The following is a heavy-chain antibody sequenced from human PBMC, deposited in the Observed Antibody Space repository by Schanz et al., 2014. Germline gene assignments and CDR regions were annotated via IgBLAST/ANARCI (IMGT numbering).Heavy chain of an antibody. J-gene: IGHJ4*02. CDR2: IKPSGGST. CDR1: GYTFTSYY. CDR3: ARDGEAGAGCDY. V-gene: IGHV1-46*03. D-gene: IGHD6-13*01. Sequence: QVQLVQSGAEVKKPGASVKVSCKASGYTFTSYYMHWVRQAPGQGLEWMGIIKPSGGSTSYAQKFQGRVTMTRDTSTSTVYMELSSLRSEDTAVYYCARDGEAGAGCDYWGQGTLVTVSS.